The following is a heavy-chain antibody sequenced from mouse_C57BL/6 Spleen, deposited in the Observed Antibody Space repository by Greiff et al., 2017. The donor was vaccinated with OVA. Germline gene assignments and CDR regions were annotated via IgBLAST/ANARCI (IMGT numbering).Heavy chain of an antibody. CDR1: GYTFTSYW. CDR2: IDPSDSYT. V-gene: IGHV1-69*01. J-gene: IGHJ3*01. Sequence: QVQLQQPGAELVMPGASVKLSCKASGYTFTSYWMHWVKQRPGQGLEWIGEIDPSDSYTNYNQKFKGKSTLTVDKSSSTAYMQLSSLTSEDSAVYYCARRSMRAWFAYWGQGTLVTVSA. CDR3: ARRSMRAWFAY.